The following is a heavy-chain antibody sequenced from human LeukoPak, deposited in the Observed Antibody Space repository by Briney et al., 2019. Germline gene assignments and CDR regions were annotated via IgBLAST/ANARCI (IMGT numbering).Heavy chain of an antibody. V-gene: IGHV3-30*02. CDR1: GFTFSSYA. D-gene: IGHD3-22*01. CDR2: IRYDGSNK. J-gene: IGHJ4*02. CDR3: AKGADSSGYLLDAFDY. Sequence: GGSLRLSCAASGFTFSSYAMSWVRQAPGKGLEWVAFIRYDGSNKYYADSVKGRFTISRDNSKNTLYLQMNSLRAEDTAVYYCAKGADSSGYLLDAFDYWGQGTLVTVSS.